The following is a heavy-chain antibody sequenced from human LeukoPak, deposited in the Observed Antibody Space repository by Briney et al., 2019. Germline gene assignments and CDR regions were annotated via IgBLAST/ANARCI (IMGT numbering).Heavy chain of an antibody. J-gene: IGHJ4*02. D-gene: IGHD3-9*01. CDR3: AKPTYYETSTGSRGGFDH. CDR2: IYSGGST. CDR1: GFSVSSNY. Sequence: GGSLRLSCAASGFSVSSNYMSWVRQAPGKGLEWVSVIYSGGSTYYADSVKGRFTISRDNSKNTLNLQMNSLREEDTAVFRCAKPTYYETSTGSRGGFDHWGQGTLVTVSS. V-gene: IGHV3-66*01.